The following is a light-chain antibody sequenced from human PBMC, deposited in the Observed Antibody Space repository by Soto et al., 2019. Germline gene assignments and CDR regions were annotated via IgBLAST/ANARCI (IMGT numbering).Light chain of an antibody. V-gene: IGKV3-15*01. CDR2: GAS. Sequence: EIVMTQSPATLSVSPGERATLSCRASQSVSSNLAWYQQKPGQAPRLLIYGASTRATGIPARFSGSGAGTEFTLTISSLQSEDFAVHHCQQYNNRPPWTFGQGTKVEIK. CDR3: QQYNNRPPWT. J-gene: IGKJ1*01. CDR1: QSVSSN.